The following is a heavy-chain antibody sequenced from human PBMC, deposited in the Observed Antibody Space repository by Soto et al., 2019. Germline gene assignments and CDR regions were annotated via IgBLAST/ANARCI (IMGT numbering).Heavy chain of an antibody. CDR1: GGSIGSYY. J-gene: IGHJ5*02. V-gene: IGHV4-59*12. CDR3: ARGGGITMVRGVIRWFDP. D-gene: IGHD3-10*01. CDR2: IYYSGSM. Sequence: SETLSLTCTVSGGSIGSYYWSWIRQPPGKGLEWIGYIYYSGSMNYNPSLKSRVTISVDTSKNQFSLKLSSVTAADTAVYYCARGGGITMVRGVIRWFDPWGQGTLVTVSS.